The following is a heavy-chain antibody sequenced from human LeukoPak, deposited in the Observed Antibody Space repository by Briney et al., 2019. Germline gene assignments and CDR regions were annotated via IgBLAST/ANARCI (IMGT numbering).Heavy chain of an antibody. CDR1: GGSISSDY. Sequence: SETLSLTCTVSGGSISSDYWSRIRQPPGKGLEWSGGIYYSGSTNYNPSLKSRVTISVDTSKNQFSLKLSSVTAADTAVYYCARGVITFGGARGASYYYYYMDVWGKGTTVTVSS. CDR2: IYYSGST. J-gene: IGHJ6*03. D-gene: IGHD3-16*01. CDR3: ARGVITFGGARGASYYYYYMDV. V-gene: IGHV4-59*01.